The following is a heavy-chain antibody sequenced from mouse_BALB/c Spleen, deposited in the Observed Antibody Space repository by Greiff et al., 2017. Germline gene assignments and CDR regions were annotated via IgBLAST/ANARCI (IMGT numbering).Heavy chain of an antibody. CDR2: INPYNDGT. V-gene: IGHV1-14*01. CDR3: ARQNYYRYGYAMDY. D-gene: IGHD2-14*01. CDR1: GYTFTSYV. Sequence: EVKLMESGPELVKPGASVKMSCKASGYTFTSYVMHWVKQKPGQGLEWIGYINPYNDGTKYNEKFKGKATLTSDKSSSTAYMELSSLTSEDSAVYYCARQNYYRYGYAMDYWGQGTSVTVSS. J-gene: IGHJ4*01.